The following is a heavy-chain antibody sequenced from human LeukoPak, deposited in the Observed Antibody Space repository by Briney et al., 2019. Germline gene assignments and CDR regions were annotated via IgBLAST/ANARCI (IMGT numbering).Heavy chain of an antibody. Sequence: GGSLRLSCAASGFTFSSNYMSWVRQAPGKGLEWVSVIYSGGSTYYADSVKGRLTISRDNSKNTLYLQMNSLRAEDTAVYYCARVRISGWYLDYWGQGTLVTVSS. CDR2: IYSGGST. D-gene: IGHD6-19*01. CDR3: ARVRISGWYLDY. CDR1: GFTFSSNY. V-gene: IGHV3-66*01. J-gene: IGHJ4*02.